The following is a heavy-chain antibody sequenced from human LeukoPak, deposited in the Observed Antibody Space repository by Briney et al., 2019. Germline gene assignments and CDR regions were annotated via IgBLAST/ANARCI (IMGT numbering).Heavy chain of an antibody. CDR1: GYTFTDRY. D-gene: IGHD3-22*01. J-gene: IGHJ4*02. Sequence: GASVKVSCKASGYTFTDRYIHWVRQAPGQGLEWMGWIYPNGGGTTYAQKFQGRVTMTRDTSISTAYLEVSRLTYDDTAVYYCAKGTYYYDSSGYYGGYYFDYWGQGTLVTVSS. CDR2: IYPNGGGT. CDR3: AKGTYYYDSSGYYGGYYFDY. V-gene: IGHV1-2*02.